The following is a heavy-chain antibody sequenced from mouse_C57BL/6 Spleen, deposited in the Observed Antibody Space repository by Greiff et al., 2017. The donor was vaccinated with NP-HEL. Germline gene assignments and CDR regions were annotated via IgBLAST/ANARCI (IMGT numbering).Heavy chain of an antibody. D-gene: IGHD2-4*01. Sequence: VQLQQSGAELVRPGTSVKVSCKASGYAFTNYLIEWVKQRPGQGLEWIGVINPGSGGTNYNEKFKGKATLTADKSSSTAYMQLSSLTSEDSAVYFCARDSLYYDYDEDYFDYWGQGTTLTVSS. CDR1: GYAFTNYL. J-gene: IGHJ2*01. CDR3: ARDSLYYDYDEDYFDY. V-gene: IGHV1-54*01. CDR2: INPGSGGT.